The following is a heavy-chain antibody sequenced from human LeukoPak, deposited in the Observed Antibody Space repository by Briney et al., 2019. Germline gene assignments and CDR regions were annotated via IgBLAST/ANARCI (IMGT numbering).Heavy chain of an antibody. CDR3: ARVYYSSSYDYWYFDL. D-gene: IGHD6-13*01. V-gene: IGHV4-34*01. CDR1: GGSFSGYY. Sequence: PSETLSLTCAVYGGSFSGYYWSWIRQPPGKGLEWIGEINHGGSPNYNPSLKSRLTISIDTSKNQFSLNLSSVTAADTAVYYCARVYYSSSYDYWYFDLWGRGTLVTVSS. J-gene: IGHJ2*01. CDR2: INHGGSP.